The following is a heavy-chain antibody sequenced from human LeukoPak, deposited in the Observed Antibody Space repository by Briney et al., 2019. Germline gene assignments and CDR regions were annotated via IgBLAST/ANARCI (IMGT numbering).Heavy chain of an antibody. CDR2: IHPNGGGT. CDR3: ARVPTYCDWCLALDI. Sequence: ASVKVSCKASGYTFTGYYMHWVRQAPGQGLEWMGWIHPNGGGTNYAQKFQGRVTMTRDTSISTAYMELSRLRSYDTSVYYSARVPTYCDWCLALDIWGQGKMVTVSS. J-gene: IGHJ3*02. V-gene: IGHV1-2*02. CDR1: GYTFTGYY. D-gene: IGHD3-9*01.